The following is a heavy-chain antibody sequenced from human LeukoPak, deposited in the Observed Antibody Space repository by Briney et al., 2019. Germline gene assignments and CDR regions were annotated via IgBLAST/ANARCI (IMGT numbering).Heavy chain of an antibody. V-gene: IGHV1-69*04. CDR2: IIPILGIA. CDR1: GGTFSSYA. CDR3: ARVLATVTNNWFDP. J-gene: IGHJ5*02. Sequence: SVKVSCKASGGTFSSYAISWVRQSPGQGLEWMGRIIPILGIANYAQKFQGRVTITADKSTSTAYMELSSLRSEDTAVYYCARVLATVTNNWFDPWGQGTLVTVSS. D-gene: IGHD4-17*01.